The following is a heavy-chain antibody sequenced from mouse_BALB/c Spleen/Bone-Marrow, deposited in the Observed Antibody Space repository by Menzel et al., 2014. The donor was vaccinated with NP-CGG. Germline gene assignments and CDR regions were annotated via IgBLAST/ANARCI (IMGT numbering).Heavy chain of an antibody. J-gene: IGHJ2*01. D-gene: IGHD1-1*01. CDR2: IDPANVNT. Sequence: EVQLQQSGAELVKPGASVKLSCTASGFNIKDTYMHWVKQRPEQGLEWIGRIDPANVNTKYDPKFQGKATITADTSSNTAYLQLSSLTSEDTAVYYCASYVYGYYFDNWGQGTTLTVSP. V-gene: IGHV14-3*02. CDR1: GFNIKDTY. CDR3: ASYVYGYYFDN.